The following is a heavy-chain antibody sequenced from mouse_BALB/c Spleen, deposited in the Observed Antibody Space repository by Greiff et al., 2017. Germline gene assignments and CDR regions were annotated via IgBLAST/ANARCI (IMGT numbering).Heavy chain of an antibody. CDR2: ISSGGSYT. Sequence: EVKLMESGGGLVKPGGSLKLSCAASGFTFSSYAMSWVRQTPEKRLEWVATISSGGSYTYYPDSVKGRFTISRDNAKNTLYLQMSSLRSEDTAMYYCARAVYDSFAYWGQGTLVTVSA. V-gene: IGHV5-9-3*01. D-gene: IGHD2-12*01. CDR1: GFTFSSYA. CDR3: ARAVYDSFAY. J-gene: IGHJ3*01.